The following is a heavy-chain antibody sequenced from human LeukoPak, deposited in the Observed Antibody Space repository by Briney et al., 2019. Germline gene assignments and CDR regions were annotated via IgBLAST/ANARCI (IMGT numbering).Heavy chain of an antibody. D-gene: IGHD6-19*01. J-gene: IGHJ3*02. CDR3: ARYGNGAWLAHYAFDS. CDR2: TSSSSSYI. V-gene: IGHV3-21*01. CDR1: GFTFSSYS. Sequence: GGSLRLSCAASGFTFSSYSMNWVRQAPGKGLEWVSSTSSSSSYIYYADSVKGRFAISRDNAENSLYLQMNSLRAEDTAVYYCARYGNGAWLAHYAFDSWGQGTMVTVSS.